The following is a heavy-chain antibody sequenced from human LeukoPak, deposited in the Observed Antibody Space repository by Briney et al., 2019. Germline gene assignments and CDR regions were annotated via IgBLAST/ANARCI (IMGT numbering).Heavy chain of an antibody. V-gene: IGHV3-48*04. CDR1: GFTFSSFS. CDR3: ARDPYYYDSSGYIDY. CDR2: ISCTSSAI. J-gene: IGHJ4*01. Sequence: GGSLRLSCAASGFTFSSFSMNWVRQAPGKGLEWLSYISCTSSAIYYADSLKGRFTISRDNSKNSLYLQMNSLRAEDTAVYYCARDPYYYDSSGYIDYWGHGTLVTVAS. D-gene: IGHD3-22*01.